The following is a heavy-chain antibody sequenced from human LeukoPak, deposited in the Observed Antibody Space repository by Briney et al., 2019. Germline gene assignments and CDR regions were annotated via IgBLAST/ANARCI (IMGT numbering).Heavy chain of an antibody. V-gene: IGHV1-18*01. D-gene: IGHD2-2*01. CDR1: DYAFTSYG. Sequence: ASVKVSCKASDYAFTSYGISWVRQAPGQGLEWMGWISAYNGNTNYAQKLQGRVTMTTDTSTSTAYMELRSLRSDDTAVYYCARDGADIVVVPAAMAFDYWGQGTLVTVSS. CDR3: ARDGADIVVVPAAMAFDY. CDR2: ISAYNGNT. J-gene: IGHJ4*02.